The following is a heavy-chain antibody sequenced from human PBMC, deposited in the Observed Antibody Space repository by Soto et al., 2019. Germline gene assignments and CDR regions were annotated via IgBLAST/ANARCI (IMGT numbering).Heavy chain of an antibody. CDR1: GYTFTSYA. D-gene: IGHD2-21*02. CDR2: INAGNGNT. Sequence: ASVKVSCKASGYTFTSYAMHWVRQAPGQRLERMGWINAGNGNTKYSQKFQGRVTITRDTSASTAYMELSSLRSEDTAVYYCARYSCGGDCYAYYYYGMDVWGQGTTVTVSS. J-gene: IGHJ6*02. CDR3: ARYSCGGDCYAYYYYGMDV. V-gene: IGHV1-3*01.